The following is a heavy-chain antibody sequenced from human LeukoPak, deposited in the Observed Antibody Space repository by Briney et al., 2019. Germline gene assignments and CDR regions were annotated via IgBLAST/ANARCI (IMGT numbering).Heavy chain of an antibody. D-gene: IGHD6-13*01. CDR2: LNPNSGNT. V-gene: IGHV1-8*01. CDR1: GYTFTSYD. Sequence: ASVKVSCKASGYTFTSYDINWVRQATGQGLEWMGWLNPNSGNTGYAQKFQGRVTMTRNTSISTAYMELSSLRSEDTAVYYCARAASSRWYYYYYYMDVWGKGTTVTISS. J-gene: IGHJ6*03. CDR3: ARAASSRWYYYYYYMDV.